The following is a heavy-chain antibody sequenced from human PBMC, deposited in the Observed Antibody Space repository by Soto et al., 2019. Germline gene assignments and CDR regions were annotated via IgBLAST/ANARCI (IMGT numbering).Heavy chain of an antibody. CDR3: VKVGRIAAPATWIDP. CDR2: IHYTGSA. D-gene: IGHD6-25*01. Sequence: PSETLSLTCTVSAGPISGSYWGWIRQSPGRELELVAYIHYTGSASYNPSLKSRVTMSIDTSKKQFSLKVNSVNTADTAVYYCVKVGRIAAPATWIDPSGQGILVTV. V-gene: IGHV4-59*12. CDR1: AGPISGSY. J-gene: IGHJ5*01.